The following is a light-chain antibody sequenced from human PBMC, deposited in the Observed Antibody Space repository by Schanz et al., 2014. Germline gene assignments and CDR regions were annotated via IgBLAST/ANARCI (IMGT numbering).Light chain of an antibody. J-gene: IGKJ4*01. CDR2: WAS. V-gene: IGKV4-1*01. CDR1: QSVLYTSDSKNY. Sequence: DIVMTQSPDSLPVSLGERATINCKSSQSVLYTSDSKNYLAWYQHKPGQPPKLLISWASTRESGVPDRFTGSGSGTHFTLTINSLQAEDVAVYYCQQYYSIPLTFGGGTKVEVK. CDR3: QQYYSIPLT.